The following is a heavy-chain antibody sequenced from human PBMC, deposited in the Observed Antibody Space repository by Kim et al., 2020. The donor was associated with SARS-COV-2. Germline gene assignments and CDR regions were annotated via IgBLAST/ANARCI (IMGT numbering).Heavy chain of an antibody. V-gene: IGHV3-30*18. CDR2: ISYDGSNK. D-gene: IGHD2-15*01. CDR3: ANLGDLWAATADIVVVVAATPGVSY. CDR1: GFTFSSYG. Sequence: GGSLRLSCAASGFTFSSYGMHWVRQAPGKGLEWVAVISYDGSNKYYADSVKGRFTISRDNSKNTLYLQMNSLRAEDTAVNYCANLGDLWAATADIVVVVAATPGVSYWGQGTLVTVSS. J-gene: IGHJ4*02.